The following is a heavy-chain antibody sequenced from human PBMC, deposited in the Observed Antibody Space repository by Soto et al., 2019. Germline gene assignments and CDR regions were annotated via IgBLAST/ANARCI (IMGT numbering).Heavy chain of an antibody. CDR3: ARDRVEIASYLVVPGAISAVQYSSSLLN. CDR1: GYTFTSYG. V-gene: IGHV1-18*04. J-gene: IGHJ4*02. CDR2: MSASKGKT. Sequence: ASAKLSCEASGYTFTSYGIGWVREAPGQGLERMVWMSASKGKTNYAQKLKGRVTMTANTSTSTACMEPKSLRSDDTAVYYCARDRVEIASYLVVPGAISAVQYSSSLLNWGQGTLVTVSS. D-gene: IGHD6-6*01.